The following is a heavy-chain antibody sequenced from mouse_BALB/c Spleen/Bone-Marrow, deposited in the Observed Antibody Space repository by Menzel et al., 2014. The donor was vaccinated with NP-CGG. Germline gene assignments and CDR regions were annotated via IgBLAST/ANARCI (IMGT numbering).Heavy chain of an antibody. CDR1: GYTFTDYA. CDR2: ISTYYGDA. CDR3: ARDAMDY. J-gene: IGHJ4*01. Sequence: QVQLQQSGAELVRPGVSVKISCKGSGYTFTDYAMHWVKQSHAKSLEWIGVISTYYGDASYNQKFKGKATLTVDKSSSTAYMELARLTSEDSAIYYCARDAMDYWGQGTSVTVSS. V-gene: IGHV1S137*01.